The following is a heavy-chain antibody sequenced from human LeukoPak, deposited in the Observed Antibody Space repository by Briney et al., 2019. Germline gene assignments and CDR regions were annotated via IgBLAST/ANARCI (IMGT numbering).Heavy chain of an antibody. CDR3: ARDQYYYGSGSPQNWFDP. Sequence: PGGSLRLSCAASGFTFSSYAMSWVRQAPGKGLEWVAVIWYDGSNKYYADSVKGRFTISRDNSKNTLYLQMNSLRAEDTAVYYCARDQYYYGSGSPQNWFDPWGQGTLVTVSS. J-gene: IGHJ5*02. CDR2: IWYDGSNK. D-gene: IGHD3-10*01. V-gene: IGHV3-33*08. CDR1: GFTFSSYA.